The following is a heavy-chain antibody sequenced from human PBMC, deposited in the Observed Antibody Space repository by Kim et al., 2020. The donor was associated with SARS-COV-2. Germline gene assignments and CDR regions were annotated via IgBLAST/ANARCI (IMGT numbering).Heavy chain of an antibody. CDR1: GFTFSDYY. CDR2: ISSSGSTI. J-gene: IGHJ5*02. D-gene: IGHD5-18*01. CDR3: ARGRIQPKTRNWFDP. Sequence: GGSLRLSCAASGFTFSDYYMSWIRQAPGKGLEWVSYISSSGSTIYYADSVKGRFTISRDNAKNSLYLQMNSLRAEDTAVYYCARGRIQPKTRNWFDPWGQGTLVTVSS. V-gene: IGHV3-11*04.